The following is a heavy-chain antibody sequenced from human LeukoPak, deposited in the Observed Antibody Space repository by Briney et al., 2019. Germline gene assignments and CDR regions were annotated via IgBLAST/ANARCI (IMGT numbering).Heavy chain of an antibody. CDR3: SCAHYTATGLGYYFKF. V-gene: IGHV4-38-2*02. CDR1: GYSISSGYY. D-gene: IGHD2-8*02. J-gene: IGHJ4*02. CDR2: VYHTGTT. Sequence: SETLSLTCNVSGYSISSGYYWGWIRQSPGKGLEWIGTVYHTGTTYYSPSLKSRLAISLDTSTNRFSLKLTSVTATDTAVYYCSCAHYTATGLGYYFKFWGQGTLVSVSS.